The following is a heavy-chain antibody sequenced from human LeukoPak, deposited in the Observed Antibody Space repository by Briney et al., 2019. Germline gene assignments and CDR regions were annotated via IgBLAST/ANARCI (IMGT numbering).Heavy chain of an antibody. J-gene: IGHJ5*02. V-gene: IGHV3-30*02. CDR3: ATGYTYASNWFDP. D-gene: IGHD5-18*01. CDR2: IRYDGSNK. CDR1: GFTFSSYG. Sequence: GGSLRLSCAASGFTFSSYGMHWVRQAPGKGLEWVAFIRYDGSNKYYADSVKGRFTISRDNSKNTLYLQTNSLRAEDTAVYYCATGYTYASNWFDPWGQGTLVTVSS.